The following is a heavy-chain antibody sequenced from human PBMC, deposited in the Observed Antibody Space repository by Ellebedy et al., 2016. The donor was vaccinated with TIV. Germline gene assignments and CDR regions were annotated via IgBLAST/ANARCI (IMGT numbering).Heavy chain of an antibody. CDR3: ARDRDGYNPYYFDY. D-gene: IGHD5-24*01. CDR1: GGSISSYY. Sequence: SETLSLXXTVSGGSISSYYWSWIRQPPGKGLEWIGYIYYSGSTNYNPSLKSRVTISVDTSKNQFSLKLSSVTAADTAVYYCARDRDGYNPYYFDYWGQGTLVTVSS. CDR2: IYYSGST. J-gene: IGHJ4*02. V-gene: IGHV4-59*01.